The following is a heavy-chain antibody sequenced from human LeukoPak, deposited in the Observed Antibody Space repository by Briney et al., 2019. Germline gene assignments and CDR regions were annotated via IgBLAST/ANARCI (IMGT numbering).Heavy chain of an antibody. CDR3: ARGPGPIAGAKNPFDI. D-gene: IGHD1-26*01. V-gene: IGHV3-30*01. CDR2: ISYDGSNK. CDR1: GLTFSSYA. Sequence: PGGSLRLSCAASGLTFSSYAMHWVRQAPGKGLEWVAVISYDGSNKYYADSVKVRFTISGDKSKNTLYLQMNSLRPEDTAFYYCARGPGPIAGAKNPFDIWGQGTMVTVSS. J-gene: IGHJ3*02.